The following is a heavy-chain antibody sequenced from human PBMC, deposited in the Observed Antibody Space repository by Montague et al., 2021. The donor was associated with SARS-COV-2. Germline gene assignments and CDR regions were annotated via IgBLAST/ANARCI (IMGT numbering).Heavy chain of an antibody. J-gene: IGHJ4*02. CDR2: IDWDDDK. D-gene: IGHD3-9*01. Sequence: PALAKPTQTLTLTCTFSGFSLSTSGMRASWIRQPPGKALEWLARIDWDDDKFYSTSLKTRLTISKDTSKNQVVLTMTNMDPVDTATYYCARSYYDILTAYYTPFDYWGQGTLGTVSS. V-gene: IGHV2-70*04. CDR3: ARSYYDILTAYYTPFDY. CDR1: GFSLSTSGMR.